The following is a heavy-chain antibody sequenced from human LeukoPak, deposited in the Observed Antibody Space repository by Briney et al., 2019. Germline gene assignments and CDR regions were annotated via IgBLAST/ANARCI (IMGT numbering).Heavy chain of an antibody. Sequence: ASVKVSCKASGYSFTGYYMHWVRQAPGQGLEWTGWINPNSGGTNYAQKFQGRVTMTRDTSISTAYMELSRLRSDDTAVYYCARDKDYVWGSYRRYYFDYWGQGTLVTVSS. V-gene: IGHV1-2*02. CDR1: GYSFTGYY. J-gene: IGHJ4*02. CDR3: ARDKDYVWGSYRRYYFDY. CDR2: INPNSGGT. D-gene: IGHD3-16*02.